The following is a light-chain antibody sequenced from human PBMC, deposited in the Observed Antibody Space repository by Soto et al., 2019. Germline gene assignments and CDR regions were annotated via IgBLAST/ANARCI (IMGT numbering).Light chain of an antibody. J-gene: IGKJ1*01. CDR3: QQSYSTPRT. CDR2: DAS. V-gene: IGKV1-39*01. CDR1: QGIATY. Sequence: DIQTTQSPSSLSASVGNRVTITCQASQGIATYLNWYQQKPGKAPNLLIYDASSLQSGVPSRFSGSGAGTDFTLTISSLQPEDFATYYCQQSYSTPRTFGQGTKVDIK.